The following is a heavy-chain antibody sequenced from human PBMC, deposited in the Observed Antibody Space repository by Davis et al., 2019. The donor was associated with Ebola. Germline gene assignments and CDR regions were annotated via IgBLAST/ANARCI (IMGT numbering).Heavy chain of an antibody. D-gene: IGHD3-22*01. J-gene: IGHJ4*02. V-gene: IGHV1-69*13. CDR2: IIPVFGIP. CDR1: VGTFSSYG. Sequence: SVKVSCKASVGTFSSYGISWVRQAPGQGPDWMGGIIPVFGIPKYAQKFQGRVTITADESTSTAYMELSSLRSEDTAVYYCAGDRYSDGSGYFFEQSHWGQGTLVTVSS. CDR3: AGDRYSDGSGYFFEQSH.